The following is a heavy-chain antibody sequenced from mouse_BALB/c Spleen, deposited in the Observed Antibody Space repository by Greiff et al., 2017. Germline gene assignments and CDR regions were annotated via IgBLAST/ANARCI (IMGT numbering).Heavy chain of an antibody. CDR1: GFSLTSYG. CDR3: ARDYGKVSGGFGY. D-gene: IGHD2-1*01. Sequence: VKLVESGPGLVAPSQSLSITCTVSGFSLTSYGVHWVRQPPGKGLEWLGVIWAGGSTNYNSALMSRLSISKDNSKSQVFLKMNSLQTDDTAMYYCARDYGKVSGGFGYWGQGTTLTVSS. V-gene: IGHV2-9*02. J-gene: IGHJ2*01. CDR2: IWAGGST.